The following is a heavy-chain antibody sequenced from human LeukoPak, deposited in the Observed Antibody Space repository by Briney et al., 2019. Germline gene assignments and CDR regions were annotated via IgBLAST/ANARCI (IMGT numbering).Heavy chain of an antibody. CDR2: IYSAGRT. CDR3: AGGHEALGY. Sequence: GGSLRLSCAAFGFTVRNNYMSWVRQPPGKGLEWVSLIYSAGRTFYADSVKGRFTISRDNSKNTLYLQMNSLRAEDTAIYYCAGGHEALGYWGQGTLVAVSS. V-gene: IGHV3-53*01. J-gene: IGHJ4*02. CDR1: GFTVRNNY. D-gene: IGHD3-10*01.